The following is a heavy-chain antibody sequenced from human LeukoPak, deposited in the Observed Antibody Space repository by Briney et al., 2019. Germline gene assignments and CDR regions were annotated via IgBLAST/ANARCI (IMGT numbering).Heavy chain of an antibody. D-gene: IGHD4-17*01. CDR1: GFTFSNAW. J-gene: IGHJ5*02. V-gene: IGHV3-23*01. Sequence: LGGSLRLSCAASGFTFSNAWMSWVRQAPGKGLEWVSAISGSGGSTYYADSVKGRFTISRDNSKNTVYLQMNSLRAEDTAVYYCANTHDYGADNWLDPWGQGTLVTVSS. CDR3: ANTHDYGADNWLDP. CDR2: ISGSGGST.